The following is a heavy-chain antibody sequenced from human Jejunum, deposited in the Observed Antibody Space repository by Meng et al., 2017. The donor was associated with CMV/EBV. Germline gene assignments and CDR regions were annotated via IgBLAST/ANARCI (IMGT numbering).Heavy chain of an antibody. CDR1: TFSSYW. V-gene: IGHV3-7*01. Sequence: TFSSYWMSWVRQAPGKGPEWMANIKRDGTEKYYVDSVKARFTISRDNAKNSLYLQMNSLRAEDTAVYYCTRNLGAAFWSGYAFDFWGQGTLVTVSS. CDR3: TRNLGAAFWSGYAFDF. D-gene: IGHD3-3*01. CDR2: IKRDGTEK. J-gene: IGHJ4*02.